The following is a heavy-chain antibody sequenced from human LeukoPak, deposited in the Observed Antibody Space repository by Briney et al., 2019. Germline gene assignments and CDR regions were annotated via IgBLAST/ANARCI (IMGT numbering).Heavy chain of an antibody. CDR1: GGSISSYY. CDR3: ARVSGQQLYFY. CDR2: IYYSGST. J-gene: IGHJ4*02. V-gene: IGHV4-59*08. Sequence: PSETLSLTCTVSGGSISSYYWSWIRQPPGKGLEWIGYIYYSGSTYYNPSLKSRVTISVDTSKNQFSLKLSSVTAADTAVYYCARVSGQQLYFYWGQGTLVTVSS. D-gene: IGHD6-13*01.